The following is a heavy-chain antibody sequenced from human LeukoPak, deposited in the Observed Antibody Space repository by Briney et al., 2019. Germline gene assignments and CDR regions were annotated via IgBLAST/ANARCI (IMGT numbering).Heavy chain of an antibody. Sequence: ASVKVSCKASGYTFTVFYMHWVRQAPGQGLEWMGWISAYNGNTNYAQKLQGRVTMTTDTSTSTAYMELRSLRSDDTAVYYCARDDWLLSYFDYWGQGTLVTVSS. D-gene: IGHD3-9*01. CDR2: ISAYNGNT. V-gene: IGHV1-18*04. J-gene: IGHJ4*02. CDR1: GYTFTVFY. CDR3: ARDDWLLSYFDY.